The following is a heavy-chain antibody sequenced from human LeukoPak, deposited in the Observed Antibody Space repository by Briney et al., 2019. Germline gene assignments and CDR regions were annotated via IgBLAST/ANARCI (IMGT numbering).Heavy chain of an antibody. V-gene: IGHV4-4*07. Sequence: SETLSLTCTVSGGSISSYYWSWIRLPAGKGLEWIGSIYASGSTNYNPSLKSRVTKSVDTSKNQFSLKLSSVTAADTAVYYCAREKGSSTNRYYYYYYGMDVWGQGTTVTVSS. CDR3: AREKGSSTNRYYYYYYGMDV. CDR2: IYASGST. CDR1: GGSISSYY. D-gene: IGHD2-2*01. J-gene: IGHJ6*02.